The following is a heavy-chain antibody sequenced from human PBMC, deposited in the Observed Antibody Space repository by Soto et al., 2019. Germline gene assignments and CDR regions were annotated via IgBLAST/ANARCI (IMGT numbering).Heavy chain of an antibody. J-gene: IGHJ4*02. CDR3: ATVLWGSSWYEYYFDY. Sequence: QVQLVQSGAEVKKPGASVKVSCKVSGYTLTELSMHWVRQAPGKGLEWMGGFDPEDGETIYAQKFQGRVTMTEDTSTDTAYMELSSLRSEDTAVYYCATVLWGSSWYEYYFDYWGQGTLITVSS. CDR2: FDPEDGET. CDR1: GYTLTELS. V-gene: IGHV1-24*01. D-gene: IGHD6-13*01.